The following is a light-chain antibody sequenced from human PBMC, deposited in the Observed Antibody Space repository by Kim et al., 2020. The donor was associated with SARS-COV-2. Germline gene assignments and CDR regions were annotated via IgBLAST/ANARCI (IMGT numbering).Light chain of an antibody. CDR1: TSHIGSNT. CDR3: AACADSINGHI. V-gene: IGLV1-44*01. CDR2: RND. Sequence: GQSATTSCAASTSHIGSNTVSWYRHLPGKAPKLLIYRNDHRPSGISARLSGSKSGNSASLAISGLQSEDEADYYCAACADSINGHIFGGGTKLTVL. J-gene: IGLJ2*01.